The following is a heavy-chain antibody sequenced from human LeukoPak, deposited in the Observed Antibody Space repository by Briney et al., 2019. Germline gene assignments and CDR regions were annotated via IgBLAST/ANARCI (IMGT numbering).Heavy chain of an antibody. J-gene: IGHJ5*02. CDR1: GFTFSDYY. Sequence: GGSLRLSCAASGFTFSDYYMSWIRQAPGKGLEWVSYISSSGSTLYYADSVKGRFTVSRDNAKNSLYLQMNSLRAEDTAVYYCARDKGYCSSTSRYENWFDPWGQGTLVTVSS. CDR2: ISSSGSTL. CDR3: ARDKGYCSSTSRYENWFDP. V-gene: IGHV3-11*01. D-gene: IGHD2-2*01.